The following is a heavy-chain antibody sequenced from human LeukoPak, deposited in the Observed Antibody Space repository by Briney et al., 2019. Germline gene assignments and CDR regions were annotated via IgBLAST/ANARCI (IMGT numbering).Heavy chain of an antibody. CDR2: INKDGSEK. J-gene: IGHJ6*02. CDR3: ARNNDMDV. CDR1: GFILSNHW. V-gene: IGHV3-7*03. D-gene: IGHD1/OR15-1a*01. Sequence: GGSLRLSCAASGFILSNHWMTWVRQAPGKGPEWVANINKDGSEKYYVDSVKGRFTISRDTAKNSLYLQMNNLRAEDAALYYCARNNDMDVWGQGTTVIVSS.